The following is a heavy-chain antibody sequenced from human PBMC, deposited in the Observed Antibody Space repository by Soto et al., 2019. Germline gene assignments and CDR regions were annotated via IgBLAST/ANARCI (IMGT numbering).Heavy chain of an antibody. Sequence: PGGSLRLSCAAPGFTFNNYAMNWVRQAPGKGLEWVATISATGGSTYYADSVKGRFTISRDNSKNTLYLQMNGLRVEDTAVYYCAKDRLAGNFDYWGQGTKVSVSS. CDR2: ISATGGST. J-gene: IGHJ4*02. CDR3: AKDRLAGNFDY. CDR1: GFTFNNYA. V-gene: IGHV3-23*01.